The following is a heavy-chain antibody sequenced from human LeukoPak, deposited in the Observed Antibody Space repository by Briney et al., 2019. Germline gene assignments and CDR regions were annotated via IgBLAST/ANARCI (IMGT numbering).Heavy chain of an antibody. J-gene: IGHJ3*02. D-gene: IGHD1-26*01. CDR1: GFTFSSYW. CDR3: AKSKAPVGASGDAFDI. V-gene: IGHV3-7*03. CDR2: IKQDGSEK. Sequence: PGGSLRLSCAASGFTFSSYWMSWVRQAPGKGLEWVANIKQDGSEKYYVDSVKGRFTISRDNAKNSLYLQMNSLRAEDTAVYYCAKSKAPVGASGDAFDIWGQGTMVTVSS.